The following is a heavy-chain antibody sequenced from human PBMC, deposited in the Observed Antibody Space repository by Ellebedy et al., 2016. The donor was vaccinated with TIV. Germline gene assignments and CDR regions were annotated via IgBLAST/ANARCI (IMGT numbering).Heavy chain of an antibody. J-gene: IGHJ5*02. CDR3: ARDRVDYYGSGSYYNGGNWFDP. D-gene: IGHD3-10*01. V-gene: IGHV1-69*13. CDR1: GGTFSSYA. Sequence: SVKVSCXASGGTFSSYAISWVRQAPGQGLEWMGGIIPIFGTANYAQKFQGRVTITADESTSTAYMELSSLRSEDTAVYYCARDRVDYYGSGSYYNGGNWFDPWGQGTLVTVS. CDR2: IIPIFGTA.